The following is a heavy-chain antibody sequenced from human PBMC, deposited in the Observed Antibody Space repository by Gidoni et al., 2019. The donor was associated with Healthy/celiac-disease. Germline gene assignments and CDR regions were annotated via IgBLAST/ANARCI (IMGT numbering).Heavy chain of an antibody. D-gene: IGHD3-10*01. J-gene: IGHJ4*02. Sequence: VQLVQSGAEVKKPGSAVKVSCKASGGTFSSYAISWVRQAPGQVLEWMGGIIPIFGPANYAQKFQGRVTITADESTSTAYMELSSLRSEDTAVYYCAIPGGDLRGMYPFDYWGQGTLVTVSS. CDR3: AIPGGDLRGMYPFDY. CDR1: GGTFSSYA. V-gene: IGHV1-69*01. CDR2: IIPIFGPA.